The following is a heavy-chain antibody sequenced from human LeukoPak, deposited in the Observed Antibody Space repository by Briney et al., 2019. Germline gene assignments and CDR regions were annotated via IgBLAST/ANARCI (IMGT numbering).Heavy chain of an antibody. D-gene: IGHD2-21*01. J-gene: IGHJ4*02. Sequence: SETLSLTCAVYGEYFSTYYYSWIRQPPGKGLEWIGEINHSGSTNYNPSLKSRLTISVDMSKKQFFLRLSSVSAADTAMYYCARPGLAYCGGDCYSSDGYYFDYWGQGTLVTVSS. V-gene: IGHV4-34*01. CDR3: ARPGLAYCGGDCYSSDGYYFDY. CDR1: GEYFSTYY. CDR2: INHSGST.